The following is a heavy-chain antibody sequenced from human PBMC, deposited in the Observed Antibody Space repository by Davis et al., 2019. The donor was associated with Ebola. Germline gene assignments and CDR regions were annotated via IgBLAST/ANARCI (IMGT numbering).Heavy chain of an antibody. Sequence: ASVKVSCNASGYTFTSYYMHWVRQAPGQGLEWMGIINPSGGSTSYAQKFQGRVTMTRDTSTSTVYMELSSLRSEDTAVYYCARHDSSGYDAFDIWGQGTMVTVSS. CDR3: ARHDSSGYDAFDI. J-gene: IGHJ3*02. D-gene: IGHD3-22*01. V-gene: IGHV1-46*03. CDR1: GYTFTSYY. CDR2: INPSGGST.